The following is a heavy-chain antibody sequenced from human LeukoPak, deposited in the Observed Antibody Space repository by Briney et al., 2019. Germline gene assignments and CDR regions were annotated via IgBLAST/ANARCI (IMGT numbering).Heavy chain of an antibody. J-gene: IGHJ5*02. CDR1: GGSFSGYY. CDR2: INHSGST. Sequence: SETLSLTCAVYGGSFSGYYWSWIRQPPGKGLEWIGEINHSGSTNYSPSLKSRVTISVDTSKNQFSLKLSSVTAADTAVYYCARGYYYGSGSPSNWFDPWGQGTLVTVSS. CDR3: ARGYYYGSGSPSNWFDP. D-gene: IGHD3-10*01. V-gene: IGHV4-34*01.